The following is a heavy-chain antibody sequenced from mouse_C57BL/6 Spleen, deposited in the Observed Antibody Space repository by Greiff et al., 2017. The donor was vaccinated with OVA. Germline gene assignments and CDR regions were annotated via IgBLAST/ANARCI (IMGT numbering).Heavy chain of an antibody. CDR3: ARRGDSDYHFAY. CDR2: NDPSDSYT. CDR1: GYTFTSYW. V-gene: IGHV1-50*01. J-gene: IGHJ3*01. Sequence: QVQLQQPGAELVKPGASVKLSCKASGYTFTSYWMQWVKQRPGQGLEWIGENDPSDSYTNYNQKFKGKATLTVDTSSSPAFMQLSSLTTEDSAVYYCARRGDSDYHFAYWGQGTLVTVSA. D-gene: IGHD2-5*01.